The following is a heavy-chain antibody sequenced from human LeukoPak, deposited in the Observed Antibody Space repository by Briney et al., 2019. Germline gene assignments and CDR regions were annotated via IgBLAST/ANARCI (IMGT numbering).Heavy chain of an antibody. J-gene: IGHJ5*02. D-gene: IGHD3-3*01. CDR2: IYYSGST. CDR3: ARSEDFWSGYFSFNWFDP. V-gene: IGHV4-59*01. Sequence: SETLSLTCTVSGGSISSYYWSWIRQPPGKGLEWIGYIYYSGSTNYNPSLKSRVTISVDTSKNQFSLKLSSVTAADPAVYYCARSEDFWSGYFSFNWFDPWGQGTLVTVSS. CDR1: GGSISSYY.